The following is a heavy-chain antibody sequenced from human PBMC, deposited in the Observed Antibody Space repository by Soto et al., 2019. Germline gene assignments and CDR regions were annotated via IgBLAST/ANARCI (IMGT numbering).Heavy chain of an antibody. CDR2: ISAYNGNT. J-gene: IGHJ6*02. CDR3: ASHVVGATRDYYYGMDV. Sequence: QVQLVQSGAEVKKPGASVKVSFKASGYTFTSYGISWVRQAPGQGLEWLGWISAYNGNTNYAQKLQGRVTSTTDTSTSTVYREPGSLRSYDTAVYYCASHVVGATRDYYYGMDVWGQGTTVTVSS. CDR1: GYTFTSYG. V-gene: IGHV1-18*01. D-gene: IGHD1-26*01.